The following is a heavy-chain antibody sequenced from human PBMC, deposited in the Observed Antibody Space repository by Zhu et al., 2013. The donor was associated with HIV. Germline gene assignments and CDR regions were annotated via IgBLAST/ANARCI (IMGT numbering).Heavy chain of an antibody. CDR2: IIPMFDSE. Sequence: QVQLVQSGAEVKEPGSSVKVSCKASGGTFSSHALNWVRQAPGQGLEWMGGIIPMFDSEKYAQNFQGRVTITADASTNTAYLELSSLRSEDAAVYYCATDREVAVAGTGDYWGQGTLVTVSS. J-gene: IGHJ4*02. D-gene: IGHD6-19*01. CDR3: ATDREVAVAGTGDY. V-gene: IGHV1-69*01. CDR1: GGTFSSHA.